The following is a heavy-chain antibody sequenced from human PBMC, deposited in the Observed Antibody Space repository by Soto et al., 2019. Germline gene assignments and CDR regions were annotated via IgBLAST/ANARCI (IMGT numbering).Heavy chain of an antibody. CDR2: IYYSGST. CDR1: GGSISSGGYY. V-gene: IGHV4-31*03. D-gene: IGHD3-22*01. CDR3: ARDRSSSGYYYPRSSDAFDI. J-gene: IGHJ3*02. Sequence: QVQLQESGPGLVKPSQTLSLTCTVSGGSISSGGYYWSWIRQHPGKGLEWIGYIYYSGSTYYNPSLKSRVTISVDTSKNQFSLKLSSVTAADTAVYYCARDRSSSGYYYPRSSDAFDIWGQGTMVTVSS.